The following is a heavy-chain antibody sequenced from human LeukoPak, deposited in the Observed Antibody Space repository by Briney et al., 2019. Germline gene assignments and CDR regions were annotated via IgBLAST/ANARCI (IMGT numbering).Heavy chain of an antibody. CDR3: ARDRDIVVVVDGHGPWFDP. D-gene: IGHD2-15*01. Sequence: GGSLRLSCAASGFTFSSYAMHWVRQAPGKGLEWVAVISYDGSNKYYADSVKGRFTISRDNSKNTLYLQMYSLRAEDTAVYYCARDRDIVVVVDGHGPWFDPWGQGTLVTVSS. CDR1: GFTFSSYA. V-gene: IGHV3-30*04. CDR2: ISYDGSNK. J-gene: IGHJ5*02.